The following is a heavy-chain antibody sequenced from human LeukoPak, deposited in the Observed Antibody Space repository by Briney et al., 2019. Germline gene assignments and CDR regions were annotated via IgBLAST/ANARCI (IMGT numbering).Heavy chain of an antibody. D-gene: IGHD1-26*01. CDR1: GGSINNHY. CDR2: IHYTGTT. Sequence: SSETLSLTWIVSGGSINNHYWTWIRQTRGKGLEWIGDIHYTGTTKYNPSLKSRVTISIDTSKNQFSLELSSVTATDTAVYFCATNRAGTYHRPSYIWGQGTMVTVSS. J-gene: IGHJ3*02. CDR3: ATNRAGTYHRPSYI. V-gene: IGHV4-59*08.